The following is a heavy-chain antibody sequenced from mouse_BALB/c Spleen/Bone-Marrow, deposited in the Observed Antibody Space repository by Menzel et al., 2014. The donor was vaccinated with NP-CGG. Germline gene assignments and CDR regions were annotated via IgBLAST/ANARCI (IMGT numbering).Heavy chain of an antibody. Sequence: QVHLQQPGAELVRPGSSVKISCESSGYVFSTYWINRVKQRPGQGLEWIGHIYPGDGDTDYNGKFKDKATLTADKSSNTAYMQLSSLTSEDSAVYFCARGGISVDYWGQGTTLTVSS. CDR1: GYVFSTYW. J-gene: IGHJ2*01. CDR2: IYPGDGDT. V-gene: IGHV1-80*01. CDR3: ARGGISVDY.